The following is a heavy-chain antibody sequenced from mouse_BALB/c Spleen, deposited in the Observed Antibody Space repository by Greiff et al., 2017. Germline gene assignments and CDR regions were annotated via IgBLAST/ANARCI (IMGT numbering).Heavy chain of an antibody. D-gene: IGHD3-3*01. J-gene: IGHJ4*01. CDR3: ARYRGGDYAMDY. CDR2: ISYSGST. CDR1: GDSITSGY. Sequence: EVQLVESGPSLVKPSQTLSLTCSVTGDSITSGYWNWIRKFPGNKLEYMGYISYSGSTYYNPSLKSRISITRDTSKNQYYLQLNSVTTEDTATYYCARYRGGDYAMDYWGQGTSVTVSS. V-gene: IGHV3-8*02.